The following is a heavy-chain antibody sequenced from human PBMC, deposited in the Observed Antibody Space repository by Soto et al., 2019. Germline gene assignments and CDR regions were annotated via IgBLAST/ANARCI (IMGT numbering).Heavy chain of an antibody. D-gene: IGHD3-10*01. V-gene: IGHV3-30*18. CDR2: ISYDGSNK. J-gene: IGHJ4*02. Sequence: HPGGSLRLSCAASGFTFSGYGMHWVRQAPGKGLEWVAVISYDGSNKYYSDSVKGRFTISRDNSKNTLFLQMNSLRAEDTALYYCAKDELVRGVFDYWGQGTLVTVSS. CDR3: AKDELVRGVFDY. CDR1: GFTFSGYG.